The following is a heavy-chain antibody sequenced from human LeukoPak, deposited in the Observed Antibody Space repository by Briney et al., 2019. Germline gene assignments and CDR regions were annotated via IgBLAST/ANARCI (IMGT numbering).Heavy chain of an antibody. CDR1: GYSFTSYW. D-gene: IGHD5-12*01. Sequence: GEPLKISCKGSGYSFTSYWISWVRLMPGKGLEWMGRIDPSDSYTNYSPSFQGHVTISADKSISTAYLQWSSLKASDTAMYYCARHSATEYYFDYWGQGTLVTVSS. CDR2: IDPSDSYT. V-gene: IGHV5-10-1*01. J-gene: IGHJ4*02. CDR3: ARHSATEYYFDY.